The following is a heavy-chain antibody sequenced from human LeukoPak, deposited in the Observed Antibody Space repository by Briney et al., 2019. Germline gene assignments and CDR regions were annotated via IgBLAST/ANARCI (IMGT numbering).Heavy chain of an antibody. V-gene: IGHV4-39*01. D-gene: IGHD6-19*01. CDR1: GGSISSSSYY. CDR2: IYYSGST. J-gene: IGHJ6*03. CDR3: ARLVSSGWLDYYYYYMDV. Sequence: KSSETLSLTCTVSGGSISSSSYYWGWIRQPPGKGLEWVGCIYYSGSTYYNPSLKSRVTISVDTSKNQFSLKLSSVTAADTAVYYCARLVSSGWLDYYYYYMDVWGKGTTVTVSS.